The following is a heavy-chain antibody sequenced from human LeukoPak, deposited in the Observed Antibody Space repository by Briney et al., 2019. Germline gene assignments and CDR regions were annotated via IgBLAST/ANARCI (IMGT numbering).Heavy chain of an antibody. J-gene: IGHJ4*02. CDR2: ISSSGSTI. Sequence: GGSLRLSCAASGFTFSSYEMNWVRQAPGKGLEWVSYISSSGSTIYYADSVKGRFTISRDNAKNSLYLQMNSLRAEDTAVYYCARGGILTGQNDYWGQGTLVTVSS. D-gene: IGHD3-9*01. CDR1: GFTFSSYE. CDR3: ARGGILTGQNDY. V-gene: IGHV3-48*03.